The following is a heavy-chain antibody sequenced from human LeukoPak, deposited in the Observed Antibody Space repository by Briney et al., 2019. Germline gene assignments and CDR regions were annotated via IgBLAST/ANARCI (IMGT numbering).Heavy chain of an antibody. CDR2: INHSGST. Sequence: SETLSLTCAVSGVSFSGYSWRWVRQPPGKGLEWIGKINHSGSTNYNPSLKSRVTISVDKSKNQFYLKMSCVTVADTAVYYCAREHSRGVVVAATPCYFDYWGQGTLVTVSS. CDR1: GVSFSGYS. D-gene: IGHD2-15*01. J-gene: IGHJ4*02. V-gene: IGHV4-34*01. CDR3: AREHSRGVVVAATPCYFDY.